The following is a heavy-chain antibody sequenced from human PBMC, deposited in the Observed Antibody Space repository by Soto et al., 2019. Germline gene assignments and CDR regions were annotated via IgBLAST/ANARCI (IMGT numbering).Heavy chain of an antibody. D-gene: IGHD3-16*01. CDR1: GDAMSSNY. Sequence: QVQLQESGPGLVRPSETLSLTCTVSGDAMSSNYWSWIRQPPGKGLEWIGYVYYDGATSYNPSLKMRSKITVGTSKSQFSLKLISVTAAETAVYYFAIAMGDWGTVYYYYGMEVCGKGTTVTVSS. CDR3: AIAMGDWGTVYYYYGMEV. V-gene: IGHV4-59*01. J-gene: IGHJ6*04. CDR2: VYYDGAT.